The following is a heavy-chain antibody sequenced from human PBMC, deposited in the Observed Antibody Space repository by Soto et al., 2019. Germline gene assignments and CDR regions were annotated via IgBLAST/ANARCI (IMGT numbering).Heavy chain of an antibody. CDR2: IYWDDDK. CDR3: ARDSSGYYGFDY. D-gene: IGHD3-22*01. J-gene: IGHJ4*02. V-gene: IGHV2-5*02. Sequence: QITLKESGPTLVKPTQTLTLTCTFSGFSLSTSGVGVGWIRQPPGKALEWLALIYWDDDKGYSPSLKSRLTTTKDTSKTQMVLTMTNMDPVDTATYYCARDSSGYYGFDYWGQGTLVTVSS. CDR1: GFSLSTSGVG.